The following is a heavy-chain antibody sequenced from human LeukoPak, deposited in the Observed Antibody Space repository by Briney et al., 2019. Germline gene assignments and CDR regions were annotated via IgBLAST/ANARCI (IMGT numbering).Heavy chain of an antibody. D-gene: IGHD3-10*01. CDR2: ISTSSSYI. CDR1: GFTVSSNY. V-gene: IGHV3-21*04. Sequence: GGSLRLSCAASGFTVSSNYMSWVRQAPGKGLEWVSSISTSSSYIDYADSVKGRFTISRDNAKNSLYLQMSSLRTEDTAVYYCARGEGSGSYYSWFDPWGPGTLVTVSS. CDR3: ARGEGSGSYYSWFDP. J-gene: IGHJ5*02.